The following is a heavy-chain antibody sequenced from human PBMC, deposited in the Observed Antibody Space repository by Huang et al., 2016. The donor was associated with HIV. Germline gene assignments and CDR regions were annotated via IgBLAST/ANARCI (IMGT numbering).Heavy chain of an antibody. Sequence: QVQLQESGPGLVKPSETLSLTCTVSGGSLTSYYWSWIRQPPERGLEWICYTYYISHRWATIYSPSLNRRFTFSVDTSKNQFSLRLSSVTAADTAVYYCASRNYYDRRGDYPAFDSWGQGILVTVSS. J-gene: IGHJ4*02. D-gene: IGHD3-22*01. CDR2: TYYISHRWAT. V-gene: IGHV4-59*01. CDR1: GGSLTSYY. CDR3: ASRNYYDRRGDYPAFDS.